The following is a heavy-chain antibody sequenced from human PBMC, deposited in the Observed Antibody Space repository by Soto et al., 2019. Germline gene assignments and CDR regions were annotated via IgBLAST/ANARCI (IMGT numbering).Heavy chain of an antibody. J-gene: IGHJ5*02. Sequence: PGGPLRLPSVASGFGFHTYSMHWVRQVPGKGLVWVARINSDGDTSTYADSVKGRFSISRDNTKNTLFLQMNGLRDDDTAVYYCTRDWVDYYGSANYYPRFDPWGQGALVTVSS. CDR3: TRDWVDYYGSANYYPRFDP. D-gene: IGHD3-10*01. V-gene: IGHV3-74*01. CDR2: INSDGDTS. CDR1: GFGFHTYS.